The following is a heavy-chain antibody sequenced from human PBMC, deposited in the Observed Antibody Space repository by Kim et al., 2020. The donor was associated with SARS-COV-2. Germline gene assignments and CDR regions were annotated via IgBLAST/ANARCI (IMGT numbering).Heavy chain of an antibody. CDR2: ITGNGGST. V-gene: IGHV3-23*01. CDR1: GFTFKTYT. J-gene: IGHJ4*02. Sequence: GGSLRLSCAASGFTFKTYTMSWVRQAPGKGLEWVSAITGNGGSTYYVDSVKGRFTVSRDNSKNMLYLQMNSLRAEDTAVYYCVKDERPDNKWYTDYWGQG. CDR3: VKDERPDNKWYTDY. D-gene: IGHD1-1*01.